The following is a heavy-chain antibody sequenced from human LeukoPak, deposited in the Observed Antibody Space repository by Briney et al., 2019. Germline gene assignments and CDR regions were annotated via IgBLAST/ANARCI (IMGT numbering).Heavy chain of an antibody. CDR3: ARDREYCGGDCYSDYYYGMDV. V-gene: IGHV3-33*01. CDR1: GFTFSSYG. J-gene: IGHJ6*04. Sequence: GRSLRLSCAASGFTFSSYGMHGVRQAPGKGLEGVAVIWYDGSNKYYADSVKGRFTISRDNSKNTLYLQMNSLRAEDTAVYYCARDREYCGGDCYSDYYYGMDVWGKGTTVTVSS. CDR2: IWYDGSNK. D-gene: IGHD2-21*02.